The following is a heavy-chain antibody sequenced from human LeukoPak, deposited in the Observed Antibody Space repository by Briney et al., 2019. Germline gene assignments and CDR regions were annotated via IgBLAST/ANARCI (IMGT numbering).Heavy chain of an antibody. Sequence: ASVKVSCKASGYTFTGYYMHWVRQAPGQGLEWMGRINPNSGGTNYAQKFQGRVTVTRDTSISTAYMELSRLRSDDTAVYYCARGVYSSSWYYDYWGQGTLVTVSS. CDR2: INPNSGGT. D-gene: IGHD6-13*01. CDR1: GYTFTGYY. CDR3: ARGVYSSSWYYDY. J-gene: IGHJ4*02. V-gene: IGHV1-2*06.